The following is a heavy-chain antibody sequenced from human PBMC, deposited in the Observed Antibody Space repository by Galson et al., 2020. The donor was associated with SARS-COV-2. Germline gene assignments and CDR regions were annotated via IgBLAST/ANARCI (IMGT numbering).Heavy chain of an antibody. CDR2: ISYDGSNK. Sequence: GESLKISCAASGFTFSSYGMHWVRQAPGKGLEWVAVISYDGSNKYYADSVKGRFTISRDNSKNTLYLQMNSLRAEDTAVYYCAKEASVPTAFDIWGQGTMVTVSS. V-gene: IGHV3-30*18. J-gene: IGHJ3*02. CDR3: AKEASVPTAFDI. D-gene: IGHD2-2*01. CDR1: GFTFSSYG.